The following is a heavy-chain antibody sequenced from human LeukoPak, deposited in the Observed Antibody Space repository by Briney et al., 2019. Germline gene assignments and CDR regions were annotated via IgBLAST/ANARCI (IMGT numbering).Heavy chain of an antibody. CDR1: GSTFSSYA. CDR3: AKGPSGQQQLSPLFDY. J-gene: IGHJ4*02. D-gene: IGHD6-13*01. V-gene: IGHV3-30*18. CDR2: ISYDGSNK. Sequence: GGSLRLSCAASGSTFSSYAMSGVRQAPGKGLEWVAVISYDGSNKYYADSVKGRFTISRDNSKNTLYLQMNSLRAEDTAVYYCAKGPSGQQQLSPLFDYWGQGTLVTVSS.